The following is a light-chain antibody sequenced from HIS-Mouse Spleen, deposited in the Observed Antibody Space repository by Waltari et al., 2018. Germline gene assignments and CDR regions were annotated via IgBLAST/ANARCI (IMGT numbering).Light chain of an antibody. J-gene: IGLJ2*01. CDR2: EVS. CDR3: SSYTSSSTVV. Sequence: QSALTQPASVSGSPGQSITISCTGTSSDVGGYNYVSWYQQHPGKAPKLMIYEVSNRPSGVSNRVSGSKSGNTAARTISGLQAEDEAEYYCSSYTSSSTVVFGGGTKLTVL. CDR1: SSDVGGYNY. V-gene: IGLV2-14*01.